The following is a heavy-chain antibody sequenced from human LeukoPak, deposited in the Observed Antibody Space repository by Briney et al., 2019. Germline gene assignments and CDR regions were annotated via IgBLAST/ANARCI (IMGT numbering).Heavy chain of an antibody. CDR1: GVSITNYY. CDR2: TYYSGTT. V-gene: IGHV4-59*01. D-gene: IGHD5-24*01. Sequence: SETLSLTCTVSGVSITNYYWSWIRQPPGKGREWIGYTYYSGTTDYSPSLKSRVTISVDTSKNQFSLKLSSVTAADTAVYFCARRGSRDDYHCGAFHIWGQGTMVTVSS. CDR3: ARRGSRDDYHCGAFHI. J-gene: IGHJ3*02.